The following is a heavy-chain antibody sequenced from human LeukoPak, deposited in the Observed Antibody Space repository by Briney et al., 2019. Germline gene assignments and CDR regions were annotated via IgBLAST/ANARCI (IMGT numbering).Heavy chain of an antibody. D-gene: IGHD6-13*01. J-gene: IGHJ4*02. CDR3: ARHRILKWFNLGSSIAAAGIDY. V-gene: IGHV4-4*07. CDR1: GGSISSYY. Sequence: PSETLSLTCTVSGGSISSYYWSWIRQPAGKGLEWIGRIYTSGSTNYNPSLKSRVTISVDTSKNQFSLKLSSVTAADTAVYYCARHRILKWFNLGSSIAAAGIDYWGQGTLVTVSS. CDR2: IYTSGST.